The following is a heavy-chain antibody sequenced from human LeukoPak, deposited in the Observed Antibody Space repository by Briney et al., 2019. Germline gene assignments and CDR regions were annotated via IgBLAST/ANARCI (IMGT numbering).Heavy chain of an antibody. CDR1: GYTFTSYY. Sequence: ASVKVSCKASGYTFTSYYMHWVRQAPGQGLEWMGIINPSGGSTSYAQKFQGRVTMTRDMSTSTVYMELSSLRSEDTAVYYCARASDVVVTAPHAFDIWGQGAMVTVSS. CDR2: INPSGGST. D-gene: IGHD2-21*02. CDR3: ARASDVVVTAPHAFDI. J-gene: IGHJ3*02. V-gene: IGHV1-46*01.